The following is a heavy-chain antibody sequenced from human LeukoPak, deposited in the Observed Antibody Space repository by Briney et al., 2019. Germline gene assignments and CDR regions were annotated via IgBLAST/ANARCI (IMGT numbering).Heavy chain of an antibody. Sequence: GGSLRLSCAASGFTFIRNGMHWVRQAPGKGLEGVAFLRYDGSNKYYTDSVMGRFTISSDNSKDTLYLQMNSLRTEDTAMYYCARDAPHYDILTGYYPIDYWGQGTLVTVSS. CDR1: GFTFIRNG. CDR3: ARDAPHYDILTGYYPIDY. D-gene: IGHD3-9*01. V-gene: IGHV3-30*02. J-gene: IGHJ4*02. CDR2: LRYDGSNK.